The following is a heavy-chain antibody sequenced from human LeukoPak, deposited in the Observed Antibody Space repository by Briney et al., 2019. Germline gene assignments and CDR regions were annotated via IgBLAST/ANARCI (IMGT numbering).Heavy chain of an antibody. Sequence: GGSLRLSCAASGFTFSSYAMSWVRRAPGKGLEWVSAISGSGGSTYYADSVKGRFTISRDNSKNTLYLQMNSLRAEDTAVYYCAKDQGLLWFGELSPSDYWGQGTLVTVSS. CDR1: GFTFSSYA. CDR3: AKDQGLLWFGELSPSDY. CDR2: ISGSGGST. V-gene: IGHV3-23*01. J-gene: IGHJ4*02. D-gene: IGHD3-10*01.